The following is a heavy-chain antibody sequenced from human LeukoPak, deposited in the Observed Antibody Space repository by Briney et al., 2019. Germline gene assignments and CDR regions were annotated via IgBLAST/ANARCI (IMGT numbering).Heavy chain of an antibody. Sequence: PSETLSLTCAVYGGSFSGYYWSWIRQPPGKGLEWIGEINHSGSTNYNPSLKGRVTISVDTSKNQFSLKLSSVTAADTAVYYCARGIYCSSTSCNDYWGQGTLVTVSS. J-gene: IGHJ4*02. CDR2: INHSGST. CDR3: ARGIYCSSTSCNDY. CDR1: GGSFSGYY. V-gene: IGHV4-34*01. D-gene: IGHD2-2*01.